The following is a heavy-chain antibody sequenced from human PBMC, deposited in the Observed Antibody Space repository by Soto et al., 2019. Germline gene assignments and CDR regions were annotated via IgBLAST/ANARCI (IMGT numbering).Heavy chain of an antibody. CDR1: GFTFSNAW. D-gene: IGHD3-10*01. Sequence: PGGSLRLSCAASGFTFSNAWMSWVRQAPGKGLEWVGRIKSKTDGGTTDYAAPVKGRFTISRDDSKNTLYLQMNSLKTEDTAVYYCTSLGLWFGEFLYYYYGMDVWGQGTTVTVSS. J-gene: IGHJ6*02. CDR3: TSLGLWFGEFLYYYYGMDV. V-gene: IGHV3-15*01. CDR2: IKSKTDGGTT.